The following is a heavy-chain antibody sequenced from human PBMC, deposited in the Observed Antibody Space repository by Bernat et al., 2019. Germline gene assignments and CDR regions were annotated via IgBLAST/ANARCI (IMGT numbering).Heavy chain of an antibody. J-gene: IGHJ5*02. Sequence: QVQLQESGPGLVKPSETLSLTCTVSGGSISSYYWSWIRQPPGKGLEWIGYIYYSGSTNYNPSLKSRVTISVDTSKNQFSLKLSSVTAADTAVYYCARVSVARITNWFDPWGQGTLVTVSS. CDR3: ARVSVARITNWFDP. CDR1: GGSISSYY. D-gene: IGHD5-12*01. V-gene: IGHV4-59*01. CDR2: IYYSGST.